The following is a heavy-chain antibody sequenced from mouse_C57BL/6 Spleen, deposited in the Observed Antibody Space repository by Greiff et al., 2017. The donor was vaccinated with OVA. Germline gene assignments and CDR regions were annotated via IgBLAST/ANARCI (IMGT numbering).Heavy chain of an antibody. CDR2: INPSTGGT. CDR1: GYSFTGYY. Sequence: VQLKESGPELVKPGASVKISCKASGYSFTGYYMNWVKQSPEKSLEWIGEINPSTGGTTYNQKFKAKATLTVDKSSSTAYMQLKSLTSEDSAVYYCERKGKKGEGHFDYWGQGTTLTVSS. V-gene: IGHV1-42*01. J-gene: IGHJ2*01. CDR3: ERKGKKGEGHFDY.